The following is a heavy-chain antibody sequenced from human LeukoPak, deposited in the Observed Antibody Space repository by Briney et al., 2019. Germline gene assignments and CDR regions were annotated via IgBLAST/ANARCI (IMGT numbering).Heavy chain of an antibody. V-gene: IGHV3-30*14. CDR1: GFTFSSYA. J-gene: IGHJ6*04. CDR2: ISYDGSNK. Sequence: GGSLRLSCAASGFTFSSYAMHWVRQAPGKGLEWVAFISYDGSNKYYADSVKGRFTISRDNSKNTLYLQMNSLRAEDTAVYYCARTSDYYYYGMDVWGKGTTVTVSS. CDR3: ARTSDYYYYGMDV.